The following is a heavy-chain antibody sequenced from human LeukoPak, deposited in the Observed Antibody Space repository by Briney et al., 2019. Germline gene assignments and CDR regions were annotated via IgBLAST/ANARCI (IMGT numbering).Heavy chain of an antibody. CDR3: ARHGRDSSRWYYFDY. D-gene: IGHD6-19*01. Sequence: SETLSLTSTVSGGSISSSSYYWGWIRQPPGRGLEWIGSIYYSGSTYYKPSLKSRVTISVDTSKNQFSLKLSSVTAADTAVYYCARHGRDSSRWYYFDYWGQGTLVTVSS. CDR1: GGSISSSSYY. J-gene: IGHJ4*02. V-gene: IGHV4-39*01. CDR2: IYYSGST.